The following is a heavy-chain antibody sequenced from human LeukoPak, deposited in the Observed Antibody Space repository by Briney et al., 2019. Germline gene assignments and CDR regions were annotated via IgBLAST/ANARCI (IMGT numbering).Heavy chain of an antibody. CDR2: ISSSSSTI. Sequence: TGGSLRLSCAASGFTFSTYRMNWVRQAPGKGLEWVSYISSSSSTIYYADSVKGRFTISRDNAKNSLYLQMNSLRAEDTAVYYCARDLGGVAGSLCEWGQGTLVTVSS. CDR1: GFTFSTYR. D-gene: IGHD6-19*01. J-gene: IGHJ4*02. CDR3: ARDLGGVAGSLCE. V-gene: IGHV3-48*01.